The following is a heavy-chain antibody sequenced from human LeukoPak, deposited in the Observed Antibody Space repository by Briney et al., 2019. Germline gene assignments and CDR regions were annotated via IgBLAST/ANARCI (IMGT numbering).Heavy chain of an antibody. J-gene: IGHJ4*02. Sequence: SETLSLTCTVSGGSISSSSYYWGWIRQPPGKGLGWIGSIHYRGSTYYNPSLKSRVTISVDTSKNQFSLKLSSVTAADTAVYYCARLGTTVTTDYWGQGTLVTVSS. CDR3: ARLGTTVTTDY. CDR2: IHYRGST. CDR1: GGSISSSSYY. D-gene: IGHD4-17*01. V-gene: IGHV4-39*01.